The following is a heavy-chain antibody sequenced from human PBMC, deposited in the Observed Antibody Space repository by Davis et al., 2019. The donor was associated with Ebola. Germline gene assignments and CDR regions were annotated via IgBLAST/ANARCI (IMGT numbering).Heavy chain of an antibody. J-gene: IGHJ4*02. CDR1: GYRFTSYW. CDR3: AKQAGTSDY. CDR2: IYPVDSDT. D-gene: IGHD6-19*01. V-gene: IGHV5-51*01. Sequence: SCKGSGYRFTSYWPVWVRQMPGNGLEWMGIIYPVDSDTRYSPSFQAQVTISADKSISTAYLQWSSLKASDTAMYYCAKQAGTSDYWGQGTLVTVSS.